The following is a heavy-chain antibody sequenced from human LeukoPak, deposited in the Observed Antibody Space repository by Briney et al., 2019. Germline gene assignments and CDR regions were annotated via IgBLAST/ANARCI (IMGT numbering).Heavy chain of an antibody. D-gene: IGHD3-9*01. CDR1: GGSISSYY. CDR2: IYSSGT. V-gene: IGHV4-4*07. CDR3: GRADDILTGYYKGGFDI. J-gene: IGHJ3*02. Sequence: SETLSLTCPVSGGSISSYYLSWIRQPAGKGLEWIGRIYSSGTNYNPSLESRVIISVDTSKKQFSLNLSSVTAADTAVYYCGRADDILTGYYKGGFDIWGQGTMVTVSP.